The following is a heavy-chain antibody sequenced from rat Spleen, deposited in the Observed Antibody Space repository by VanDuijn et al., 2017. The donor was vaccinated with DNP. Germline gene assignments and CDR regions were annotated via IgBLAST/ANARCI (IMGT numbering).Heavy chain of an antibody. D-gene: IGHD1-4*01. CDR3: AKDRPGGYAMDA. Sequence: EVQLVESGGGLVQPGGSLRLSCAASGFTFSNYGMAWVRQAPTKGLEWFATISTTGGGTYYRDSVRGRFTISRDNAEDTLFLQMNSLRSEDTATYYCAKDRPGGYAMDAWGQGTSVTVSS. V-gene: IGHV5S13*01. J-gene: IGHJ4*01. CDR1: GFTFSNYG. CDR2: ISTTGGGT.